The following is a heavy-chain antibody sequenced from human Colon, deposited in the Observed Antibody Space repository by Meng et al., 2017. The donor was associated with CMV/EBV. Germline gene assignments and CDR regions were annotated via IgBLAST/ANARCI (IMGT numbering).Heavy chain of an antibody. CDR1: GIPFSSSG. D-gene: IGHD2-21*01. CDR2: IRHDGSNE. Sequence: QVQRVECGGGVVQPGEVLRLVCAASGIPFSSSGMHWVRQAPGKGLEWVALIRHDGSNEYYAESVRGRFTISRDNSKNTVYLQMNSLRSEDTAVYYCARDKGVRTFDTWGQGILVTVSS. J-gene: IGHJ4*02. CDR3: ARDKGVRTFDT. V-gene: IGHV3-30*02.